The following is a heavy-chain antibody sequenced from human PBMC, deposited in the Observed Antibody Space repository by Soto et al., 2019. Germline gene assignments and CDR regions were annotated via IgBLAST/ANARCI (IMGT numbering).Heavy chain of an antibody. Sequence: ASVKVSCKASGGTFSXXAIXWVRQXPGQGLGWMGGIIPIFGTANYAQKFQGRVTITADESTSTAYMELSSLRSEDTAVYYCAREGYSSSWGSGSYPDPYYYYYGMDVWGQGTTVTVSS. CDR3: AREGYSSSWGSGSYPDPYYYYYGMDV. D-gene: IGHD3-10*01. V-gene: IGHV1-69*13. CDR2: IIPIFGTA. CDR1: GGTFSXXA. J-gene: IGHJ6*02.